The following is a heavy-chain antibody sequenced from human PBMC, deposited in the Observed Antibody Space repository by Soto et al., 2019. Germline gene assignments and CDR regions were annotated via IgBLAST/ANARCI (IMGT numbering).Heavy chain of an antibody. CDR3: ARAPYYYDSSGFSPFDY. CDR2: IYYSGST. V-gene: IGHV4-61*01. Sequence: PSETLSLTRTVSGGSVSSGSYYWSWIRQPPGKGPEWIGYIYYSGSTNYNPSLKSRVTISVDTSKNQFSLKLSSVTAADTAVYYCARAPYYYDSSGFSPFDYWGQGTLVIVSS. J-gene: IGHJ4*02. D-gene: IGHD3-22*01. CDR1: GGSVSSGSYY.